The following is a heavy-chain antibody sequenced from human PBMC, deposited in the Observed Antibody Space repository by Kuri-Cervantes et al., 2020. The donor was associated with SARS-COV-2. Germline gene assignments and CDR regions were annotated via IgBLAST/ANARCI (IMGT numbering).Heavy chain of an antibody. V-gene: IGHV3-53*01. CDR1: GFTGSSNY. CDR2: IYSGGST. D-gene: IGHD2-15*01. J-gene: IGHJ6*02. CDR3: ARDVGYCSGGSCSDYYGMDV. Sequence: GESLKISCAASGFTGSSNYMSWVRQAPGKGLEWVSVIYSGGSTYYADSVKGRFTISRDNAKNSLYLQMNSLRAEDTAVYYCARDVGYCSGGSCSDYYGMDVWGQGTTVTVFS.